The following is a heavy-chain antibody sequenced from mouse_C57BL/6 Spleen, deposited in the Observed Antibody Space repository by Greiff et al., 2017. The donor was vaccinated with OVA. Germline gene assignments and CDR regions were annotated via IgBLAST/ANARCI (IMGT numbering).Heavy chain of an antibody. V-gene: IGHV5-6*01. CDR2: ISSGGSYT. Sequence: EVQVVESGGDLVKPGGSLKLSCAASGFTFSSYGMSWVRQTPDKRLEWVATISSGGSYTYYPDSVKGRVTISRDNAKNTLYRQMSSLKSEDTAMDYCARLYYYGSFYAMDYWGQGTSVTVSS. CDR3: ARLYYYGSFYAMDY. CDR1: GFTFSSYG. J-gene: IGHJ4*01. D-gene: IGHD1-1*01.